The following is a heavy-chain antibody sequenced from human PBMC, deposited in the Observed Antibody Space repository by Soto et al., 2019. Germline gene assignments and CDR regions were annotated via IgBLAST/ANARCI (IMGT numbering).Heavy chain of an antibody. CDR1: GGSISSGGYS. D-gene: IGHD1-1*01. CDR3: ARGNDYRFDY. V-gene: IGHV4-30-2*01. CDR2: IYHSGST. Sequence: PSETLSLTCAVSGGSISSGGYSWSWIRRPPGKGLEWIGYIYHSGSTYYNPSLKSRVTISVDRSKNQFSLKLSSVTAADTAVYYCARGNDYRFDYWGQGTLVTVSS. J-gene: IGHJ4*02.